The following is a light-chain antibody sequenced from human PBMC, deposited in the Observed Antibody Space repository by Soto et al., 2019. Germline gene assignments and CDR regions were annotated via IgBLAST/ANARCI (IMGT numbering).Light chain of an antibody. CDR2: EVS. Sequence: QSALTQPPSASGSPGQSVTISCTGTSSDVGEYNFVSWYQQHPGKAPKLMIYEVSKRPSGVPDRFSGSKSGNTASLTVSGLQAEDEADYYCSSYGGSNNLVFGGGTKLTVL. CDR1: SSDVGEYNF. J-gene: IGLJ2*01. CDR3: SSYGGSNNLV. V-gene: IGLV2-8*01.